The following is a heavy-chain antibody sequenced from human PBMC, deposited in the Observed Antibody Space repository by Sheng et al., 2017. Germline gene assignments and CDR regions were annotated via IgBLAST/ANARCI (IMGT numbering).Heavy chain of an antibody. D-gene: IGHD2-15*01. V-gene: IGHV4-59*01. CDR1: GGSINNYY. Sequence: QVQLQESGPGLVKPSETLSLTCTVSGGSINNYYWSWIRQPPGKGLEWIGYISYSGITSYTPSLKSRVTMSVDMSKNQFSLRLTSATAADTAIYYCARSGYCSGGICSGLLDYVGPGERWSPSPQ. CDR3: ARSGYCSGGICSGLLDY. CDR2: ISYSGIT. J-gene: IGHJ4*02.